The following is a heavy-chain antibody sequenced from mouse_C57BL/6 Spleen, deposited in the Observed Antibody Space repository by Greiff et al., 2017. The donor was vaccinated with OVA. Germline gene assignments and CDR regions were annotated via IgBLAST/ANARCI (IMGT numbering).Heavy chain of an antibody. V-gene: IGHV1-82*01. J-gene: IGHJ2*01. Sequence: LVESGPELVKPGASVKISCKASGYAFSSSWMNWVKQRPGKGLEWIGRIYPGDGDTNYNGKFKGKATLTADKSSSTAYMQLSSLTSEDSAVYFCARGITTVVASDYWGQGTTLTVSS. CDR2: IYPGDGDT. CDR3: ARGITTVVASDY. D-gene: IGHD1-1*01. CDR1: GYAFSSSW.